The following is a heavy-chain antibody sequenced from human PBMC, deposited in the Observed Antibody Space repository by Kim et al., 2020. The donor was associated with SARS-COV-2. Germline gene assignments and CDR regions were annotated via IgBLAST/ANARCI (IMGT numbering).Heavy chain of an antibody. CDR1: GGSISSYY. Sequence: SETLSLTCTVSGGSISSYYWSWIRQPPGKGLEWIGYIYYSGSTNYNPSLKSRVTISVDTSKNQFSLKLSSVTAADTAVYYCARGNRDTAMGGDYWGQGTLVTVSS. CDR3: ARGNRDTAMGGDY. D-gene: IGHD5-18*01. J-gene: IGHJ4*02. V-gene: IGHV4-59*01. CDR2: IYYSGST.